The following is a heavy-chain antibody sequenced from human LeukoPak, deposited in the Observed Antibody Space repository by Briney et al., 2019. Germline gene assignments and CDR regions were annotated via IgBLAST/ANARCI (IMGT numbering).Heavy chain of an antibody. CDR2: IKQDGSEK. D-gene: IGHD3-16*02. J-gene: IGHJ6*02. Sequence: GGSLRLSCAASGFTFSSYWMTWFRQAPGKGLEWVANIKQDGSEKYYVDSVKGRFTISRDSAKNSLYLQMNSLRAEDMAVYYCARAVDYDYVWGSYRYPDYYYYYGMDVWGQGTTVTVSS. CDR3: ARAVDYDYVWGSYRYPDYYYYYGMDV. CDR1: GFTFSSYW. V-gene: IGHV3-7*01.